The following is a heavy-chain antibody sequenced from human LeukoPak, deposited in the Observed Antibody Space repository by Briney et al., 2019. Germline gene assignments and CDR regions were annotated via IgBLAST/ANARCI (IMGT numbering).Heavy chain of an antibody. V-gene: IGHV3-30-3*01. CDR2: ISHDGSNK. Sequence: GRSLRLSCAASGFTFSSYAMHWVRQAPGKGLEWVAVISHDGSNKYYADSVKGRFTISRDNSKNTLYLQMNSLRAEDTAVYYCARGIAVAGTFGWFDPWGQGTLVTVSS. J-gene: IGHJ5*02. CDR3: ARGIAVAGTFGWFDP. CDR1: GFTFSSYA. D-gene: IGHD6-19*01.